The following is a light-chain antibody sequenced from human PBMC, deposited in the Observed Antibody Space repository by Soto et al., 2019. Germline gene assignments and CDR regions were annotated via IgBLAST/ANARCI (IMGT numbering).Light chain of an antibody. Sequence: QSALTQPDSVSGSPGQSITICCTGSGRDIGAYDYVSWYQQHPGKAPKLIIYGVKNRPSGVSNRFSASKSAFTASLTISGLQTEDDADYYCSSYTTSYFYVFGPGTKLTVL. CDR1: GRDIGAYDY. J-gene: IGLJ1*01. CDR3: SSYTTSYFYV. V-gene: IGLV2-14*01. CDR2: GVK.